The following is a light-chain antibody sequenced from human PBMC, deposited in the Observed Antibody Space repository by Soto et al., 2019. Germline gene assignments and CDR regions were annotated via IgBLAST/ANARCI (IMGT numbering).Light chain of an antibody. V-gene: IGLV1-51*01. J-gene: IGLJ2*01. Sequence: QSVLTQPPSVSAAPGQKVTISCSGSSFNIGNNYVSWYQQLPGTAPKLLIYDNNDRPSGIPDRFSGSKSGTSATLGITGLKTGDEADYYCGTWDSSLSAVVFGGGTKLTVL. CDR2: DNN. CDR1: SFNIGNNY. CDR3: GTWDSSLSAVV.